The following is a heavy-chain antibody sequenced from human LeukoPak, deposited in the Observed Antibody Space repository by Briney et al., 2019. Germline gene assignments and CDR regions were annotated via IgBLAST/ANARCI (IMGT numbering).Heavy chain of an antibody. Sequence: SETLSLTCTVSGGSISSGGYYWSWIRQHPGKGLGWIGYIYYSGSTYYNPSLRSRVTITVDTSKNQFSLKLSSVTAADTAVYYCARSDYYDSSGYYFGFDYWGQGVLVTVSS. J-gene: IGHJ4*02. D-gene: IGHD3-22*01. CDR3: ARSDYYDSSGYYFGFDY. CDR1: GGSISSGGYY. CDR2: IYYSGST. V-gene: IGHV4-31*03.